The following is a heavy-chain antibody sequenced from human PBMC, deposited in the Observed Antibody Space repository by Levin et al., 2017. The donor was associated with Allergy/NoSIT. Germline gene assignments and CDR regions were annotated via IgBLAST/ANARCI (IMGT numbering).Heavy chain of an antibody. CDR1: GGSISSYY. CDR2: IYYSGST. D-gene: IGHD5-12*01. CDR3: GRVDYSGYSLDY. V-gene: IGHV4-59*13. Sequence: PSETLSLTCNVSGGSISSYYWSWIRQSPGKGLEWIGYIYYSGSTNYNPSLKSRVTISVDTSKNQFSLNLSSVTAADTAVYYCGRVDYSGYSLDYWGQGTLVTVSS. J-gene: IGHJ4*02.